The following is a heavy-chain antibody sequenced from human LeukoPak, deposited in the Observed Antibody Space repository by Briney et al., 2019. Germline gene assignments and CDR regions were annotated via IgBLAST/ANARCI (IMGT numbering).Heavy chain of an antibody. CDR1: GYTFTGYY. D-gene: IGHD3-10*01. CDR3: AREGGYYGSGSYYTPWWFDP. J-gene: IGHJ5*02. V-gene: IGHV1-2*02. CDR2: INPNSGGT. Sequence: ASVTVSCKASGYTFTGYYMHWVRQAPGQGLEWMGWINPNSGGTNYAQKFQGRVTMTRDTSISTAYMELSRLRSDDTAVYYCAREGGYYGSGSYYTPWWFDPWGQGTLVTVSS.